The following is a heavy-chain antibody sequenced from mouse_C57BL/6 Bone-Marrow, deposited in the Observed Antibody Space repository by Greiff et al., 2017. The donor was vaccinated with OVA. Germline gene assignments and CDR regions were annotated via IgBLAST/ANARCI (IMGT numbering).Heavy chain of an antibody. V-gene: IGHV1-63*01. D-gene: IGHD2-5*01. Sequence: QVQLQQSGAELVRPGPSVKMSCKASGYTFTNYWIGWAKQRPGHGLEWIGDIYPGGGYTNYNEKFKGKATLTADKSSSTAYMQFSSLTSEDSAIYYCARGDYSNQPHYAMDYWGQGTSVTVSS. CDR2: IYPGGGYT. CDR3: ARGDYSNQPHYAMDY. CDR1: GYTFTNYW. J-gene: IGHJ4*01.